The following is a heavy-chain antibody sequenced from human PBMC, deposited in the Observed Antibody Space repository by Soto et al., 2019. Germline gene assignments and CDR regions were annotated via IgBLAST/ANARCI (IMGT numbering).Heavy chain of an antibody. CDR1: GFTFSSYA. J-gene: IGHJ4*02. CDR3: AKIFRAAAGNS. V-gene: IGHV3-23*01. D-gene: IGHD6-13*01. CDR2: ISGSGGST. Sequence: PGGPLRLSCAASGFTFSSYAMSWVSQAPGKGLEWVSAISGSGGSTHYADSVKGRFTISRDNSKNTLYLQMNSLRAEDTAVYYCAKIFRAAAGNSWGQGTLVTVSS.